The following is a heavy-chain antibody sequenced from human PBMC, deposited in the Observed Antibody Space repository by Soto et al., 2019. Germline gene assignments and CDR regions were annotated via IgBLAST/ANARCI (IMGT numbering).Heavy chain of an antibody. Sequence: QVQLVQSGAEVKEPGASVRVSCKASGYAFTSHTIHWARQAPGQGLEWMGWIVISNGSPRYAPQFQGRVTFGRDTSATTAYIELSSLTSEDTAVYYCAREPEDGVPGDYWGQGTPVVVSS. V-gene: IGHV1-3*04. CDR3: AREPEDGVPGDY. J-gene: IGHJ4*02. CDR2: IVISNGSP. CDR1: GYAFTSHT. D-gene: IGHD3-3*01.